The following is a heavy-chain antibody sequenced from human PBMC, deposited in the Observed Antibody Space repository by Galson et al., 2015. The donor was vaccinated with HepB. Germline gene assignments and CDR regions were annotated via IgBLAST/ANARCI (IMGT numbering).Heavy chain of an antibody. Sequence: SVKVSCKVSGYTLTELPMHWVRQAPGKGLEWMGGFDPEDGETIYAQKFLGRVTMTEDTSTDTAYMELSSLRSEDTAVYYCATAASGSYYGGMDVWGQGTTVTVSS. CDR3: ATAASGSYYGGMDV. J-gene: IGHJ6*02. CDR1: GYTLTELP. D-gene: IGHD1-26*01. V-gene: IGHV1-24*01. CDR2: FDPEDGET.